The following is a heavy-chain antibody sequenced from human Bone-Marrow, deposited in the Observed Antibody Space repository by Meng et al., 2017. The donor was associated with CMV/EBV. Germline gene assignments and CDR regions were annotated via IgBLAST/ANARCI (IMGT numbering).Heavy chain of an antibody. V-gene: IGHV4-39*01. J-gene: IGHJ6*02. CDR2: FYYSGTT. D-gene: IGHD1-26*01. Sequence: ESLKISCAASGFTFRSYSMNWVRQAPGKGLEWIGNFYYSGTTSYTPSLKSRVTISGDTSKNQFSLKLYSVTATDTAVYYCASGSALGYYGMDLWGQGTTVTVSS. CDR3: ASGSALGYYGMDL. CDR1: GFTFRSYSMN.